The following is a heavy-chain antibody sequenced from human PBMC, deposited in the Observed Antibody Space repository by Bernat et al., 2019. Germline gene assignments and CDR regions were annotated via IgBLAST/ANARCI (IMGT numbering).Heavy chain of an antibody. Sequence: EVQLLESGGGLVQPGGSLRLSCAASGFTFLSYAMSWVRQAPGKGLEWGSAMRGSGSDPYYTDSVKGRFTISRDNSKDTLYLPMNSLRAEDTAVYFCVKGDYYYHASSAYLDHWGQGPLVPVSS. CDR1: GFTFLSYA. CDR3: VKGDYYYHASSAYLDH. D-gene: IGHD3-22*01. CDR2: MRGSGSDP. J-gene: IGHJ1*01. V-gene: IGHV3-23*01.